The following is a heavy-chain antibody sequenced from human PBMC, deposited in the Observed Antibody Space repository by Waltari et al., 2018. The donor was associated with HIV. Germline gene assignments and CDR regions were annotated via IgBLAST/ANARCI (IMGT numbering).Heavy chain of an antibody. CDR2: IYWDNDK. V-gene: IGHV2-5*02. CDR1: GFSLITSGVS. Sequence: QITLKESGPTLVKPTQTLTLTCSFSGFSLITSGVSVGWIRQPPGKDLEWLALIYWDNDKSYSPSLKSRLTITKDTSKNQVVLTMTNMDPVDTATYYCAHRLSNYGYFDYWGQGTLVTVSS. D-gene: IGHD4-4*01. J-gene: IGHJ4*02. CDR3: AHRLSNYGYFDY.